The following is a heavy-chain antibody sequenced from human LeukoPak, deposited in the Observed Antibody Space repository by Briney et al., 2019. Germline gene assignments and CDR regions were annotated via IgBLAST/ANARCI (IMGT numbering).Heavy chain of an antibody. CDR3: ASLSIAAAGIDYYYYYGMDV. Sequence: GASVKVSCKASGYTFTSYAMNWVRQAPGQGLGWMGWINTNTGNPTYAQGFTGRFVFSLDTSVSTAYLQISSLKAEDTAVYYCASLSIAAAGIDYYYYYGMDVWGQGTTVTVSS. CDR2: INTNTGNP. CDR1: GYTFTSYA. D-gene: IGHD6-13*01. J-gene: IGHJ6*02. V-gene: IGHV7-4-1*02.